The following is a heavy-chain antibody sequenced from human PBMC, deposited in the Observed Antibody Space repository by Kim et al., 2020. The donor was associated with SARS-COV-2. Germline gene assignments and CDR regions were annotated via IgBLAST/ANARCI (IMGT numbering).Heavy chain of an antibody. CDR3: AKKAASMDYDFWSGYGMDV. D-gene: IGHD3-3*01. CDR2: ISGSGGST. CDR1: GFTFSSYA. V-gene: IGHV3-23*01. Sequence: GGSLRLSCAASGFTFSSYAMSWVRQAPGKGLEWVSAISGSGGSTYYADSVKGRFTISRDNSKNTLYLQMNSLRAEDTAVYYCAKKAASMDYDFWSGYGMDVWGQGTTVTVSS. J-gene: IGHJ6*02.